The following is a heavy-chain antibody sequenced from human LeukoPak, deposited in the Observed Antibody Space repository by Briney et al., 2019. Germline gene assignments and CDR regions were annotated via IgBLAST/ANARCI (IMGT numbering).Heavy chain of an antibody. CDR1: GVSISNFY. CDR3: ARDPGDYSGWFDP. D-gene: IGHD4-17*01. V-gene: IGHV4-4*07. CDR2: IYNSGST. Sequence: SETLSLTCTVYGVSISNFYWSWIRQSAGKGLEWIGRIYNSGSTKYNPSLKSRVTISLDKSKNKFSLKLSSVTAADTAVYYCARDPGDYSGWFDPWGQGTLVTVSS. J-gene: IGHJ5*02.